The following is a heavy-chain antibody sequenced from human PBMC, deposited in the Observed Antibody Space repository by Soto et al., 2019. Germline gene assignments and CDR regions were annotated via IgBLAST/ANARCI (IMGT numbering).Heavy chain of an antibody. CDR3: ARGGTGVTTFLVDY. CDR1: GGTFSSYA. Sequence: SVKVSCKASGGTFSSYAISWVRQAPGQGLEWMGGIIPIFGTANYAQKFQGRVTITADESTSTAYMELSSLRSEDTAVYYCARGGTGVTTFLVDYWGQGTLVTVSS. CDR2: IIPIFGTA. V-gene: IGHV1-69*13. J-gene: IGHJ4*02. D-gene: IGHD4-4*01.